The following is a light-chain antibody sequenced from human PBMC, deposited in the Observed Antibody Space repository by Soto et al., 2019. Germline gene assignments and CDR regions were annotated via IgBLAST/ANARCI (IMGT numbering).Light chain of an antibody. CDR1: SSDVGGYNY. CDR2: EVS. Sequence: QSVLTQPASVSGSPGQSITISCTGTSSDVGGYNYVSWYQQYPGKAPKLMIYEVSNRPSGVSNRFSGSKSGNTASLTISGLQADDEADYYCSSYTSGSTLVFGGGTQLTVL. J-gene: IGLJ3*02. V-gene: IGLV2-14*01. CDR3: SSYTSGSTLV.